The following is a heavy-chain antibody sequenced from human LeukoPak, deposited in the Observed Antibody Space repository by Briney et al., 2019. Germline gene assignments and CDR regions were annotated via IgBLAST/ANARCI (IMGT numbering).Heavy chain of an antibody. Sequence: SETLSLTCAVSGGSISSNSYYWSWIRQPPGKGLEWIGEINHSGSTNYNPSLKSRVTISVDTSKNQFSLKLSSVTAADTAVYYCALHTGSSTWKFDAFDIWGQGTMVTVSS. CDR3: ALHTGSSTWKFDAFDI. V-gene: IGHV4-39*07. CDR1: GGSISSNSYY. D-gene: IGHD2-2*01. CDR2: INHSGST. J-gene: IGHJ3*02.